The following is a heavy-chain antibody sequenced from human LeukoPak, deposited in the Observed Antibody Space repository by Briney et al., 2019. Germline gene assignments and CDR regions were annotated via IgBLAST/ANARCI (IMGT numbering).Heavy chain of an antibody. CDR1: GYTFTGYY. D-gene: IGHD3-22*01. V-gene: IGHV1-2*02. J-gene: IGHJ4*02. Sequence: ASVKVSSKASGYTFTGYYMHWVRQAPGQGLEWMGWINPNSGGTNYAQKFQGRVTMTRDTSISTAYMELSRLRSDDTAVYYCARTSDYFDRSGYLSRFFDVWGQGTLVTVSS. CDR3: ARTSDYFDRSGYLSRFFDV. CDR2: INPNSGGT.